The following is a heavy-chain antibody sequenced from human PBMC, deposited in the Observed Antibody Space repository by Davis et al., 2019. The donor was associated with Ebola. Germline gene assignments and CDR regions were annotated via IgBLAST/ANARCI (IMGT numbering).Heavy chain of an antibody. Sequence: SETLSLTCAVYGGSFSGYYWSWIRQPPGKGLEWIGEINHSGSTNYNPSLKSRVTISVDTSKNQFSLKLSSVTAADTAVYYCARHRVYSSGWYYFDYWGQGTLVTVSS. CDR3: ARHRVYSSGWYYFDY. J-gene: IGHJ4*02. CDR2: INHSGST. CDR1: GGSFSGYY. D-gene: IGHD6-19*01. V-gene: IGHV4-34*01.